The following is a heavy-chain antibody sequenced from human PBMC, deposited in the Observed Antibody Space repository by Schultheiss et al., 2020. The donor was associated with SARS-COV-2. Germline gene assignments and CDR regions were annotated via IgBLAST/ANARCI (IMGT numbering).Heavy chain of an antibody. Sequence: GGSLRLSCAASGFTFSSYAMSWVRQAPGKGLEWVSSIGSRSSYIYYADLVKGRFTISRDNANNSLYLQMNSLRAEDTAVYYCARDMVVTPRAAFDVWGQGTMVTVSS. CDR2: IGSRSSYI. CDR3: ARDMVVTPRAAFDV. D-gene: IGHD4-23*01. J-gene: IGHJ3*01. V-gene: IGHV3-21*01. CDR1: GFTFSSYA.